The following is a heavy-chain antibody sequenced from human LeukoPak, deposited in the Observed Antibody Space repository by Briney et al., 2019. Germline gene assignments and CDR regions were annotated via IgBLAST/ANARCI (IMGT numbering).Heavy chain of an antibody. J-gene: IGHJ6*03. Sequence: ASVKVSCKASGGTFTSYAISWVRQAPGQGLEWMGGIIPIFGTANYAQKFQGRVTITADKSTSTAYMELSSLRSEDTAVYYCARDPSRRGYSYGRTYYYYYYMDVWGKGTTVTVSS. V-gene: IGHV1-69*06. CDR1: GGTFTSYA. D-gene: IGHD5-18*01. CDR3: ARDPSRRGYSYGRTYYYYYYMDV. CDR2: IIPIFGTA.